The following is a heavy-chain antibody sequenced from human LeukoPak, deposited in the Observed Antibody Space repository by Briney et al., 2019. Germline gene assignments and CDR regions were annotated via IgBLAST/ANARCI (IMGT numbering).Heavy chain of an antibody. CDR2: ISYGGSNT. CDR3: ARGQFRFSDYDSSGFDY. J-gene: IGHJ4*02. D-gene: IGHD3-22*01. V-gene: IGHV3-30*03. CDR1: GFTFGSYG. Sequence: GGSLRLSCAASGFTFGSYGMHWVRQAPGKGLEWVAVISYGGSNTYYGDSVKGRFTISRDNSKNTLYLQMNSLRVEDTAVYYCARGQFRFSDYDSSGFDYWGQGTLVTVSS.